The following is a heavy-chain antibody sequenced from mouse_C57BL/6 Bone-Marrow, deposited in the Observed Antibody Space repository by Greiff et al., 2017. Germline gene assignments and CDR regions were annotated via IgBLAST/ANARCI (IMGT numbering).Heavy chain of an antibody. V-gene: IGHV14-4*01. D-gene: IGHD2-3*01. CDR3: SSFDGNYFDF. CDR2: IDPEIGDT. CDR1: GFNIKDDY. J-gene: IGHJ2*01. Sequence: EVQLQQSGAELVRPGASVKLSCTASGFNIKDDYIHWVKQRPEQGLEWIGWIDPEIGDTEYASKFQGKATITSDISSNTAYLQLSSLTSEDTAVYYCSSFDGNYFDFWGQGTPLTVAS.